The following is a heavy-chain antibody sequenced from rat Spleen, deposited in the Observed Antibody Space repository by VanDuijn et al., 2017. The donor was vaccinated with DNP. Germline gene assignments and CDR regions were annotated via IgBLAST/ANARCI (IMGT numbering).Heavy chain of an antibody. CDR2: ISYRGRT. CDR1: GYSITSNY. CDR3: ARWNIGTSTLDY. V-gene: IGHV3-1*01. J-gene: IGHJ2*01. Sequence: EVQLQESGPGLVKPSQSLSLTCSVTGYSITSNYWGWIRKFPGNKMEWVGHISYRGRTTYNPSLKSRISIIRDTSKNQFFLQLNSVTAEDTATYYCARWNIGTSTLDYWGQGVMVTVSS. D-gene: IGHD1-5*01.